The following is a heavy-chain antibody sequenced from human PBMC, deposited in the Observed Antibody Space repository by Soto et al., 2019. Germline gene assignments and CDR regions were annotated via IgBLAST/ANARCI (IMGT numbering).Heavy chain of an antibody. CDR1: GGAFRGYY. D-gene: IGHD2-15*01. CDR2: INVSGST. Sequence: QVQLQQGGAGLLKPSETLSLTCAVYGGAFRGYYWSWIRQPPGKGLEWLGEINVSGSTNYNPSLKSRITISLDTSKKEISLRLSSVTAADTAVYYCARERGRYCSGESCYPFGPWGQGALVTVSS. CDR3: ARERGRYCSGESCYPFGP. J-gene: IGHJ5*02. V-gene: IGHV4-34*01.